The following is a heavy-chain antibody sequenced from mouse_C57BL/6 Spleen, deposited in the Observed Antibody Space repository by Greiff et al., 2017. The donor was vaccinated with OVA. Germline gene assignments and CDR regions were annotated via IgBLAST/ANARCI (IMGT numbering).Heavy chain of an antibody. CDR1: GYTFTSYW. J-gene: IGHJ2*01. CDR2: IYPGSGST. D-gene: IGHD2-4*01. V-gene: IGHV1-55*01. Sequence: QVQLKESGAELVKPGASVKMSCKASGYTFTSYWITWVKQRPGQGLEWIGDIYPGSGSTNYNGKFKSKATLTVDTSSSTAYMQLSSLTSEDSAVYYCARDYPYYFDYWGQGTTLTVSS. CDR3: ARDYPYYFDY.